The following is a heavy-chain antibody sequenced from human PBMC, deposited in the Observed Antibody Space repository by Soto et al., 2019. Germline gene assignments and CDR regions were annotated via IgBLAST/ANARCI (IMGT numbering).Heavy chain of an antibody. J-gene: IGHJ3*02. Sequence: QITLKESGPTLVNPTQTLTLTCSFSGFSLSTSRVGVAWIRQPPGKALEWLAIIYWDDDRRYSPSLKNRLAITKDTSKNQVVLTMSNLDRGDTATYYCADIMITWGWVSDLDDFDMWGQGTMVTVSS. D-gene: IGHD3-16*01. CDR3: ADIMITWGWVSDLDDFDM. CDR2: IYWDDDR. V-gene: IGHV2-5*02. CDR1: GFSLSTSRVG.